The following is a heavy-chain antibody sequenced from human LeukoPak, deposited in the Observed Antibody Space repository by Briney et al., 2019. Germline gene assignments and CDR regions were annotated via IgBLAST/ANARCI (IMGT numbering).Heavy chain of an antibody. J-gene: IGHJ4*02. Sequence: GGSLRLPCAASGFTFSSYSMNWVRQAPGKGLEWVSSISSSSSYIYYADSVKGRFTISRDNAKNSLYLQMNSLRAEDTAVYYCARDRASLSSSWLNLFDYWGQGTLVTVSS. CDR1: GFTFSSYS. CDR2: ISSSSSYI. CDR3: ARDRASLSSSWLNLFDY. V-gene: IGHV3-21*01. D-gene: IGHD6-13*01.